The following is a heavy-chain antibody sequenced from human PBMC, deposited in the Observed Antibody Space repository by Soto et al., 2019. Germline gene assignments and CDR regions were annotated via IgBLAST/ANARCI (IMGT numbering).Heavy chain of an antibody. CDR3: AINLKTKWELPYYFDY. V-gene: IGHV1-18*01. J-gene: IGHJ4*02. CDR2: ISAYNGNT. CDR1: GYTFTSYG. D-gene: IGHD1-26*01. Sequence: ASVKVSCKASGYTFTSYGISWVRQAPGQGLEWMGWISAYNGNTNYAQKLQGRVTMTTDTSTSTAYMELRSLRSDDTAVYYCAINLKTKWELPYYFDYWGQGNLVTVSS.